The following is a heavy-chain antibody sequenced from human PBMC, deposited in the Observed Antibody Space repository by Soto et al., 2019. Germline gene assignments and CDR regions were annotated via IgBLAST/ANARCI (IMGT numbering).Heavy chain of an antibody. CDR2: ISAYNGNT. V-gene: IGHV1-18*01. Sequence: ASVKVSFKASGYTFTSYGISWVRQAPGQGLEWMGWISAYNGNTNYAQKLQGRVTMTTDTSTSTAYMELRSLRSDDTAVYYCARDQGNSSSSGYYYSGMDVWGQGTTVTGSS. CDR3: ARDQGNSSSSGYYYSGMDV. J-gene: IGHJ6*02. CDR1: GYTFTSYG. D-gene: IGHD6-6*01.